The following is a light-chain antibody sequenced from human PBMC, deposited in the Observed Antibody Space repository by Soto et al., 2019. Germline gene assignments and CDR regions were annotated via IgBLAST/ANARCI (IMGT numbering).Light chain of an antibody. V-gene: IGKV3D-15*01. CDR3: QQYNNWPLYT. CDR2: GAS. Sequence: EVVMTQSPATLSVSPGERATLSCRASQSVSSNLAWYQQKPGQAPRLLSYGASTRATGIPARFSGSGSGTECTLTISSLQSEDFAVYYCQQYNNWPLYTFGQGTKLEIK. CDR1: QSVSSN. J-gene: IGKJ2*01.